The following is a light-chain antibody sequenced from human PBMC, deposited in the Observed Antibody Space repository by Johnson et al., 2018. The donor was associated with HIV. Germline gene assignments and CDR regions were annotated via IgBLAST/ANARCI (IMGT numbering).Light chain of an antibody. CDR3: GTWDSSLGAWV. CDR2: ENN. CDR1: SSNIGNNY. J-gene: IGLJ1*01. Sequence: QSVLTQPPSVSAAPGQKVTISCSGSSSNIGNNYVSWYQQLPGTAPKLLIYENNKRPSGIPDRFSGSKSGTSATLGITALQTGDEADYYCGTWDSSLGAWVFGTGTKVTVL. V-gene: IGLV1-51*02.